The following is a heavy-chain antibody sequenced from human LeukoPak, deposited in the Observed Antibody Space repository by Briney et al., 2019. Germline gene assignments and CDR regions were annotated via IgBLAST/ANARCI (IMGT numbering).Heavy chain of an antibody. CDR3: ARVIAVAGAEAFDI. J-gene: IGHJ3*02. V-gene: IGHV1-18*01. D-gene: IGHD6-19*01. CDR1: GYTFTSYG. CDR2: ISAYNGNT. Sequence: ASVKVSCKASGYTFTSYGISWVRQAPGQGLEWMGWISAYNGNTHYAQKLQGRVTMTTDTSTSTVYMELRSLRSDDTAVYYCARVIAVAGAEAFDIWGQGTMVTVSS.